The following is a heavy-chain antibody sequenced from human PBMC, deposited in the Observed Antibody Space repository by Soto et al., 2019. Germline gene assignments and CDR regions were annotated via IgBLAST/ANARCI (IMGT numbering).Heavy chain of an antibody. V-gene: IGHV4-31*02. CDR3: VRGVLS. J-gene: IGHJ1*01. Sequence: WTWIRQHPGKGLEWIGNIHHSGSTFYNPSLKSRVSISVDTSKNQFSLKLSSVTAADTAVYFCVRGVLSWGQGTLGTVSS. D-gene: IGHD3-10*01. CDR2: IHHSGST.